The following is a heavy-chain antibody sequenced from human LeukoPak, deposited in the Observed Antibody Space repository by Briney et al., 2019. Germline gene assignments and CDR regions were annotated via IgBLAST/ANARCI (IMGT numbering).Heavy chain of an antibody. CDR2: VYYSGST. CDR1: GGSISSTY. V-gene: IGHV4-59*01. Sequence: PSETLSLTCTVSGGSISSTYWSWIRQPPGGGLEWIGYVYYSGSTSYNPSLQSRLTMSADASRNRLSLKLASVTAADTAVYYCSAYGRNSEYFVSWGQGTRVTVSS. CDR3: SAYGRNSEYFVS. J-gene: IGHJ4*02. D-gene: IGHD4-23*01.